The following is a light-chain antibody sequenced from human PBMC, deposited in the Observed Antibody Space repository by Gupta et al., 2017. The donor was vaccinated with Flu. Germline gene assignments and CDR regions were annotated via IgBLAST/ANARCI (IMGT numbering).Light chain of an antibody. V-gene: IGLV3-21*03. CDR2: DDS. Sequence: GKTPRITCGGNNIGSQSVHWYQQKPGQAPVLVVYDDSDRPSGIPERFSGSNSGNTATLTISRVEAGDEADYYCQVWDSSSDHVVFGGGTKLTVL. J-gene: IGLJ2*01. CDR3: QVWDSSSDHVV. CDR1: NIGSQS.